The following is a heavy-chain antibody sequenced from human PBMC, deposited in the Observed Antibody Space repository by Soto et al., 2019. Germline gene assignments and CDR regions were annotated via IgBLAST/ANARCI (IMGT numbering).Heavy chain of an antibody. V-gene: IGHV4-34*01. CDR3: ARGDTVTTLSGLNAFDI. CDR1: GGSFSGYY. Sequence: SETLSLTCAVYGGSFSGYYWSWIRQPPGKGLEWIGEINHSGSTNYNPSLKSRVTISVDTSKNQFSLKLSSVTAADTAVYYCARGDTVTTLSGLNAFDIWGQGTMVTVSS. J-gene: IGHJ3*02. CDR2: INHSGST. D-gene: IGHD4-17*01.